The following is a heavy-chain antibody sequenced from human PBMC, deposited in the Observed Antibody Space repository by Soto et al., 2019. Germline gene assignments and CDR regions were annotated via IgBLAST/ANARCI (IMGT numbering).Heavy chain of an antibody. CDR3: ARGEPHSSGWNFDF. V-gene: IGHV1-46*01. J-gene: IGHJ4*02. D-gene: IGHD6-19*01. CDR2: INPSGGTT. Sequence: QVQLVQSGAEVKKPGASVKVSCTASGYRLTSNYIHWVRQAPGEGLGWMGKINPSGGTTRYGQKFQGRVTMTRDTSTSTVYMEMSSLRSEDTAVYYCARGEPHSSGWNFDFWGQGTLVIVSP. CDR1: GYRLTSNY.